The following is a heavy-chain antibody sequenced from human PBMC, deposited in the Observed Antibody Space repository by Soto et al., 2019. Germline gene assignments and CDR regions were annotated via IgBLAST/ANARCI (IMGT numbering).Heavy chain of an antibody. CDR3: ARGGRPYDILTGGYYYYYGMDV. Sequence: SVKVSCKASGGTFSSYAISWVRQAPGQGLEWMGGIIPIFGTANYAQKFQGRVTITADESTSTAYMELSSLRSEDTAVYYCARGGRPYDILTGGYYYYYGMDVWGQGTTVTVSS. CDR1: GGTFSSYA. V-gene: IGHV1-69*13. D-gene: IGHD3-9*01. CDR2: IIPIFGTA. J-gene: IGHJ6*02.